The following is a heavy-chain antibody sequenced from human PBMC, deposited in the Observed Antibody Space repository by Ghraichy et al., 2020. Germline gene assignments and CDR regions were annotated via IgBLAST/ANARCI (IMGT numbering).Heavy chain of an antibody. CDR1: GGSISSYY. Sequence: SETLSLTCTVSGGSISSYYWSWIRQPPGKGLEWIGYIYYSGYTSNNPSLKSRVTISVDTSKNQVSLKWSSVTAADTAVYYCARSNGYSYGIYFFDYWGQGTLVTVSS. CDR2: IYYSGYT. CDR3: ARSNGYSYGIYFFDY. V-gene: IGHV4-59*01. D-gene: IGHD5-18*01. J-gene: IGHJ4*01.